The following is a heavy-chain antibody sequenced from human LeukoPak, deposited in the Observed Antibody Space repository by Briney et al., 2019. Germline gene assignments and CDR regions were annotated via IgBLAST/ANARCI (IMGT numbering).Heavy chain of an antibody. CDR3: ARHVSGDGYQGLDYFDY. D-gene: IGHD2-2*01. CDR2: IYYRGST. J-gene: IGHJ4*02. V-gene: IGHV4-59*08. CDR1: GGSISNYY. Sequence: SETLSLTCTVSGGSISNYYWSWIRQPPGNGLEWIGYIYYRGSTNYNPSLKSRVTISVDTSENQFSLKLSSVTAADTAVYYCARHVSGDGYQGLDYFDYWGQGTLVTVSS.